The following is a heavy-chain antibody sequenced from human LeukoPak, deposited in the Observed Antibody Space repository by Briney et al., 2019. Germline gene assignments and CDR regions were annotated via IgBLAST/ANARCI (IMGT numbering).Heavy chain of an antibody. V-gene: IGHV1-18*01. Sequence: ASVKVSCKASGYTFTSYGISWVRQAPGQGLEWMGWISAYNGNTNYAQKLQGRVTMTTDTSTSTAYMELRSLRSDDTAVCYCARDHFYYYDSSGSPGPYYYYYYMDVWGKGTTVTVSS. CDR1: GYTFTSYG. D-gene: IGHD3-22*01. CDR2: ISAYNGNT. J-gene: IGHJ6*03. CDR3: ARDHFYYYDSSGSPGPYYYYYYMDV.